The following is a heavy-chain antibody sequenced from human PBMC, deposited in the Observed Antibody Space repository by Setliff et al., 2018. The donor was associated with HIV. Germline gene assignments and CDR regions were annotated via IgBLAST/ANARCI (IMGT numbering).Heavy chain of an antibody. Sequence: PSETLSLTCAVYGGSFVDYYWAWIRQPPGRGLEWIGSIYYSGSTYYNPSLKSRVTISADTSKIQFSLKLSSVTAADTAVYYCVRLTGISSGWYGGGYYFDYWGRGTLVTVSS. CDR3: VRLTGISSGWYGGGYYFDY. CDR1: GGSFVDYY. D-gene: IGHD6-19*01. V-gene: IGHV4-39*01. J-gene: IGHJ4*02. CDR2: IYYSGST.